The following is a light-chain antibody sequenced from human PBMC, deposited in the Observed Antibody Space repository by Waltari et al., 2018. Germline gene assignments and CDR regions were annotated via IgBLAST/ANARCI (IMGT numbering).Light chain of an antibody. V-gene: IGLV1-40*01. CDR1: SSNIGAGYD. J-gene: IGLJ3*02. CDR2: AYS. Sequence: QSVLPQPPSVSGAPGHRVTISRPGSSSNIGAGYDVHWYQQLPGAAPKLLIYAYSNRPSGVPDRFYGSRSGTSASLAITGLQAEDEADYYCQSYDSSLSAVFGGGTKLTVL. CDR3: QSYDSSLSAV.